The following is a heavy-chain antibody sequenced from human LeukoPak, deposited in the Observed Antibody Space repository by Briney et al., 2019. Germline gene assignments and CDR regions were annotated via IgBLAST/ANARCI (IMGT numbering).Heavy chain of an antibody. J-gene: IGHJ6*02. CDR3: ARDLGSYDFWSGPAGDYGMDV. V-gene: IGHV1-3*01. CDR2: INAGNGNT. D-gene: IGHD3-3*01. Sequence: ASVKVSCKASGYTFTSYAMHWVRQAPGQRLEWMGWINAGNGNTKYSQKFQGRVTITRDTSASIAYMELSSLRSEDTAVYYCARDLGSYDFWSGPAGDYGMDVWGQGTLVTVSS. CDR1: GYTFTSYA.